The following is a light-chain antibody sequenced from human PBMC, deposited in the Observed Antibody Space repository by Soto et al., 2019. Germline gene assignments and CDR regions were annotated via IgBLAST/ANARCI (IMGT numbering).Light chain of an antibody. J-gene: IGKJ1*01. CDR2: GAS. CDR3: QQLNNFPRT. V-gene: IGKV1-9*01. CDR1: QGISSY. Sequence: DIQLNQSPSFLSASVGDRVTITCRASQGISSYLAWYQQRPGKAPKLLMYGASTLQSGVPSRFSGSASGTTFTLTINNLQPEDFATYYCQQLNNFPRTFGQGTKGQ.